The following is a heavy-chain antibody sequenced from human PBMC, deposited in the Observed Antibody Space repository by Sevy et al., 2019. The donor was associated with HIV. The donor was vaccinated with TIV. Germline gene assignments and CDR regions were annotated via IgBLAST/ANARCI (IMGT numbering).Heavy chain of an antibody. Sequence: ASVKVSCKASGGTFSSYAISWVRQAPGQGLEWMGGIIPIFGTANYAQKFQGRVTITADESTSTAYMELGSLRSEDTAVYYCAGAAAIRNYYYGMDVWGQGTTVTVSS. CDR3: AGAAAIRNYYYGMDV. CDR1: GGTFSSYA. D-gene: IGHD2-2*02. V-gene: IGHV1-69*13. J-gene: IGHJ6*02. CDR2: IIPIFGTA.